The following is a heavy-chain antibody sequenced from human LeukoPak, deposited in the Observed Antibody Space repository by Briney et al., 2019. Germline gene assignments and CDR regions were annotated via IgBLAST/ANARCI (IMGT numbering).Heavy chain of an antibody. V-gene: IGHV5-51*01. J-gene: IGHJ4*02. CDR2: IYHGDSDT. D-gene: IGHD6-19*01. CDR1: GYSFTSCW. Sequence: GESLKISCKGSGYSFTSCWIGWVRQMPGKGLEWMGIIYHGDSDTRYSPSFQGQVTISADKSISTAYLQWSSLKASDTAMYYCAAGIAVADYYFDYWGQGTLVTVSS. CDR3: AAGIAVADYYFDY.